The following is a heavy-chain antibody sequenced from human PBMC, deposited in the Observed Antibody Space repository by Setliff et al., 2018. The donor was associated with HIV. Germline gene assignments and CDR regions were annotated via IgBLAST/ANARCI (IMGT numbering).Heavy chain of an antibody. CDR3: ARDAWVEFLEWTFYGMDV. J-gene: IGHJ6*02. V-gene: IGHV1-18*01. CDR2: ISTYNGNT. Sequence: ASVKVSCKASGYTFTSYGISWVRQAPGQGLEWMGWISTYNGNTNYAQKLQGRVTMTTDTSTSTAYMELRSLKSDDTAVYYCARDAWVEFLEWTFYGMDVWGQGTTVTVSS. D-gene: IGHD3-3*02. CDR1: GYTFTSYG.